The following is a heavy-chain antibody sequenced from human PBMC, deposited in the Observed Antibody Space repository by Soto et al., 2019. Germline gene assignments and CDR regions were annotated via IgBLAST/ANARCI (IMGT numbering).Heavy chain of an antibody. CDR3: AKDQKGLRLRGYFDY. D-gene: IGHD3-10*01. CDR1: GFSFSSSD. J-gene: IGHJ4*02. CDR2: ISHGGGST. V-gene: IGHV3-23*01. Sequence: EVQLLDSGGGLVQPGGSLRLSCAASGFSFSSSDMSWVSQAPGKGLEWVSGISHGGGSTYYTDSVKGRFTISRDNSKNTLYLQMNSLRAEDTAIYYCAKDQKGLRLRGYFDYWGQGTLVTVSS.